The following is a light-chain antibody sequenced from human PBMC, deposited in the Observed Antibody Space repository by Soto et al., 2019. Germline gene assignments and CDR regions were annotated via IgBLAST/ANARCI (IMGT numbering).Light chain of an antibody. CDR3: QEYRNNYGT. V-gene: IGKV1-5*03. CDR2: KAS. J-gene: IGKJ1*01. CDR1: QRIDTW. Sequence: DIQMTQSPATLAASVGDRVSITCRASQRIDTWLAWYQQKQGKAPNLLIYKASRLQSGVPSRFSGSGSGTEFTLTISSLQPEDFATYYCQEYRNNYGTFGQGTKVDIK.